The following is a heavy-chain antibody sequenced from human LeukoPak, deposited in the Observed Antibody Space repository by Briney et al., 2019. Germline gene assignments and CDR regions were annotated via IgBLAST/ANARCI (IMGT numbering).Heavy chain of an antibody. D-gene: IGHD6-13*01. CDR1: GFTFSSYG. Sequence: GGSLRLSCAASGFTFSSYGMHWVRQAPGKGLEWVAFIQYDGSNKYYADSVKGRFTISRDNSKITLYLQMNSLRAEDTAVYYCAKDTERAPEPAGSWYGGFDYWGQGTLVTVSS. J-gene: IGHJ4*02. CDR2: IQYDGSNK. V-gene: IGHV3-30*02. CDR3: AKDTERAPEPAGSWYGGFDY.